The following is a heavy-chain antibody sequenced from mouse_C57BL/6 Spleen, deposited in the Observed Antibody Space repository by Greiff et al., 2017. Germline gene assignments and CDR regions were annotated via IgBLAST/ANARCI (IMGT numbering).Heavy chain of an antibody. CDR2: IYPGDGDT. V-gene: IGHV1-82*01. J-gene: IGHJ1*03. CDR1: GYAFSSSW. Sequence: VQLQQSGPELVKPGASVTISCKASGYAFSSSWMNWVKQRPGKGLEWIGRIYPGDGDTNYNGKFKGKATLTADKSSSTAYMPLSSLTSEDSAVYFCARSGGYFDVWGTGTTVTVSS. CDR3: ARSGGYFDV.